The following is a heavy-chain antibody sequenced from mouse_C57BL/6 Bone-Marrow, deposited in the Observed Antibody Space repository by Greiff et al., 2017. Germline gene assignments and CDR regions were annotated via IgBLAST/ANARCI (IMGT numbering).Heavy chain of an antibody. D-gene: IGHD4-1*01. CDR1: EYEFPSHD. CDR2: INSDGGST. J-gene: IGHJ3*01. Sequence: DVHLVESGGGLVQPGESLKLSCESNEYEFPSHDMSWVRKTPEKRLELVAAINSDGGSTYYPDNMERRFIISRDTTKKTMYLQMSSLRSEDTALYYCARHDWDVWFAYWGRGTLVTVSA. V-gene: IGHV5-2*01. CDR3: ARHDWDVWFAY.